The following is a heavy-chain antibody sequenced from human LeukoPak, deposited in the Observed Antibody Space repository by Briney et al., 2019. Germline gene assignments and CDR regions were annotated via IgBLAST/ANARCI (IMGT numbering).Heavy chain of an antibody. V-gene: IGHV7-4-1*02. CDR1: GYTFTEYG. Sequence: ASVKVSCKASGYTFTEYGMNCVRQAPGQGLEWMGWINTNTGNPTYAQGFTGRFVFSLDTSVNTAYLQISSLKAEDSAVYYCARDKGHRQRWSNSPFDCWGQGSLVTVSS. D-gene: IGHD5-18*01. J-gene: IGHJ4*02. CDR2: INTNTGNP. CDR3: ARDKGHRQRWSNSPFDC.